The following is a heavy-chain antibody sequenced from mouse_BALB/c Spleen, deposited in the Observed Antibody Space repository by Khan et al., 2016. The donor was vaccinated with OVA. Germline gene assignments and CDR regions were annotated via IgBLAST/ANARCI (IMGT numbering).Heavy chain of an antibody. V-gene: IGHV5-17*02. D-gene: IGHD2-1*01. Sequence: EVQRVESGGGLVQPGGSRKLSCAASGFTFSNFGMHWVRQAPKKGLEWVAYISSGSSTIYYVDTVKGRFTISRDNPKNTLFLQMTSLRSEDTAMYYCARSGGNFHWYFDVWGAGTSVTVSS. CDR2: ISSGSSTI. CDR1: GFTFSNFG. J-gene: IGHJ1*01. CDR3: ARSGGNFHWYFDV.